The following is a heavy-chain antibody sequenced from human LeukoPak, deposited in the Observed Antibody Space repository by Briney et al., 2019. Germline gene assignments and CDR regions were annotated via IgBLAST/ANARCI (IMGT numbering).Heavy chain of an antibody. D-gene: IGHD5-24*01. Sequence: GGSLRLSCAVTGLTFSSYGMNWIRQAPGKGPEWVALIPYDETNKYYADSVKGRFTISRDKSKNTLYLQMNSLRPEDTAVYYCTNGPSKDGYNYSFDYWGQGTLVTVSS. CDR1: GLTFSSYG. V-gene: IGHV3-30*02. CDR2: IPYDETNK. J-gene: IGHJ4*02. CDR3: TNGPSKDGYNYSFDY.